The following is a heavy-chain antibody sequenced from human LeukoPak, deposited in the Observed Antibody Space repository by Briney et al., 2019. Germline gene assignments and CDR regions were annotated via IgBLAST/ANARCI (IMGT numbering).Heavy chain of an antibody. Sequence: ASVKVSCKTSGGTFGSHAFSWVRQAPGHGLEWMGGILPTFGAPNYAQKFQGRVTITADEATNTVYMELTRLRSEDTAVYYCARASKGGHGYNPPPGYWGQGTLVTVSS. CDR3: ARASKGGHGYNPPPGY. CDR2: ILPTFGAP. V-gene: IGHV1-69*01. J-gene: IGHJ4*02. CDR1: GGTFGSHA. D-gene: IGHD5-24*01.